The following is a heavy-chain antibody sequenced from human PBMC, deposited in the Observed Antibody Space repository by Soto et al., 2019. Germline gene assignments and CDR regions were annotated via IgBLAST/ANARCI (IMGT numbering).Heavy chain of an antibody. CDR2: IIPIFGTA. J-gene: IGHJ4*02. CDR3: ARELKQQLALDY. Sequence: SVKVSCKASGGTFSSYAISWVRQAPGQGLEWMGGIIPIFGTANYAQKFQGRVTITADESTSTAYMELSSLRSEDTAVYYCARELKQQLALDYWGQGTLVTVSS. D-gene: IGHD6-13*01. V-gene: IGHV1-69*13. CDR1: GGTFSSYA.